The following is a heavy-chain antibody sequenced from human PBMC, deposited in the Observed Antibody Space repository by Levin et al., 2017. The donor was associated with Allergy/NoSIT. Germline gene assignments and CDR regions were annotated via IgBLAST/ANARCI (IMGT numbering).Heavy chain of an antibody. Sequence: SQTLSLTCTVSGASVSSSNYFWSWIRQPPGKGLEWLGYIYYNGDANYNPSLTSRVTLSLDTSKNHLSLNLKSVTAADTAVYYCTRDHWLRTNAWGFEDWGQGSLVTVSS. V-gene: IGHV4-61*03. D-gene: IGHD3-16*01. J-gene: IGHJ4*02. CDR1: GASVSSSNYF. CDR2: IYYNGDA. CDR3: TRDHWLRTNAWGFED.